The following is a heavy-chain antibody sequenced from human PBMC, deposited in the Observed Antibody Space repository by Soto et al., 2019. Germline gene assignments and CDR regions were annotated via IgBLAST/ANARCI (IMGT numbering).Heavy chain of an antibody. CDR1: GYTFTGYY. CDR2: INPNSGGT. CDR3: ARTRGYSYGFVPPPDY. Sequence: ASVKVSCKASGYTFTGYYMHWVRQAPGQGLEWMGWINPNSGGTNYAQKFQGRVTMTRDTSISTAYIELSRLRSDDTAVYYCARTRGYSYGFVPPPDYWGQGTLVTVSS. V-gene: IGHV1-2*02. J-gene: IGHJ4*02. D-gene: IGHD5-18*01.